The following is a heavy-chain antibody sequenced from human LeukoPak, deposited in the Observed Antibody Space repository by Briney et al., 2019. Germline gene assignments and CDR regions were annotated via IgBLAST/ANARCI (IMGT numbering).Heavy chain of an antibody. CDR2: IYTSGST. D-gene: IGHD3-10*01. CDR1: GGSISSYY. Sequence: SETLSLTCTVSGGSISSYYWSWIRQPAGKGLEWIGRIYTSGSTNYNPSLKRRVTMSVDTSKNHFSLKLSSVTAADTAVYYCARHVSSMVRGLMYFDYWGQGTLVTVSS. V-gene: IGHV4-4*07. CDR3: ARHVSSMVRGLMYFDY. J-gene: IGHJ4*02.